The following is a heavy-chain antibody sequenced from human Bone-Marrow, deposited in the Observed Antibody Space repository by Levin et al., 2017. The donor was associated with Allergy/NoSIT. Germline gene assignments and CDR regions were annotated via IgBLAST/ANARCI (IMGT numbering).Heavy chain of an antibody. CDR3: ARAGDWESSVWYGTKDYAMEF. D-gene: IGHD6-19*01. CDR2: IYSTASS. CDR1: GVSINNYF. J-gene: IGHJ6*02. V-gene: IGHV4-4*08. Sequence: SCNVSGVSINNYFWSWIRQPPGKGLDWIGYIYSTASSSYNPSLKNRVTMSIETSKNQVSLKLLSVTAADTAVYYCARAGDWESSVWYGTKDYAMEFWGQGTTVTVSS.